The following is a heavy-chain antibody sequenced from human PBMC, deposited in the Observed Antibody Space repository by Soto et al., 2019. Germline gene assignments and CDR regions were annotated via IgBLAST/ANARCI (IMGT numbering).Heavy chain of an antibody. J-gene: IGHJ4*02. Sequence: QVQLVESGGGVVQPGRSLRLSCAASGFTFSSYAMHWVRQAPGKGLEWVAVISYDGSNKYYADSVKGRFTISRDNSKNTLYLQMNSLRAEDTAVYYCAKTSSLTDYYFDYWGQGTLVTVSS. CDR2: ISYDGSNK. CDR3: AKTSSLTDYYFDY. V-gene: IGHV3-30*18. D-gene: IGHD3-9*01. CDR1: GFTFSSYA.